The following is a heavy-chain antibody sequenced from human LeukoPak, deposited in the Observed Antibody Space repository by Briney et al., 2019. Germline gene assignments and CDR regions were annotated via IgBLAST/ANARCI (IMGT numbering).Heavy chain of an antibody. Sequence: ASVTVSCKASVYTFTSYGISWVRQAHGQGLEWMGWISAYNGNTNCAQKLQGRVTMTTDTSTSTAYMELRSLRSDDTAVYYCARDRGNGVCLVWGQGTLVTVSS. CDR1: VYTFTSYG. CDR3: ARDRGNGVCLV. V-gene: IGHV1-18*01. CDR2: ISAYNGNT. D-gene: IGHD2-8*01. J-gene: IGHJ4*02.